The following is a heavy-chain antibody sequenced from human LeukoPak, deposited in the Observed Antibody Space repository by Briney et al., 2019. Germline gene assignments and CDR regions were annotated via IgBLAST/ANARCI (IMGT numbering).Heavy chain of an antibody. CDR1: GFTFSSYA. CDR2: ISYDGSNK. Sequence: PGGSLRLSCAASGFTFSSYAMHWVRQAPGKGLEWVAVISYDGSNKYYADSVKGRFTISRDNSKNTLYLQMNSLRAEDTAVYYCARATGDTLYGSGSYTKLDYWGQGTLVTVSS. V-gene: IGHV3-30-3*01. CDR3: ARATGDTLYGSGSYTKLDY. J-gene: IGHJ4*02. D-gene: IGHD3-10*01.